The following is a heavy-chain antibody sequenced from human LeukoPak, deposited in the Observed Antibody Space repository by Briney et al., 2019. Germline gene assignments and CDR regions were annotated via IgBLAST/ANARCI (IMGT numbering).Heavy chain of an antibody. Sequence: ASVKVSCKASGYTFTSYYMHWVRQAPGQGLEWMGIINPSGGSTSYVQKFQGGVTMTRDTSTSTVYMELSSLRSEDTAVYYCARSTSSANWFDPWGQGTLVTVSS. CDR3: ARSTSSANWFDP. CDR2: INPSGGST. D-gene: IGHD2-2*01. J-gene: IGHJ5*02. CDR1: GYTFTSYY. V-gene: IGHV1-46*01.